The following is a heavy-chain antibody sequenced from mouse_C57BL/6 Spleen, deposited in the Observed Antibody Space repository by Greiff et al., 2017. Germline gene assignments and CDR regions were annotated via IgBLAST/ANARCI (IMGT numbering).Heavy chain of an antibody. CDR2: ISYDGSN. CDR1: GYSITSGYY. J-gene: IGHJ2*01. D-gene: IGHD1-1*01. CDR3: AREIYYGTLYYFDY. V-gene: IGHV3-6*01. Sequence: EVQLQESGPGLVKPSQSLSLTCSVTGYSITSGYYWNWIRQFPGNKLEWMGYISYDGSNNYNPSLKNRISITRDTSKNQFFLKLNSVTTEDTATYYCAREIYYGTLYYFDYWGQGTTLTVSS.